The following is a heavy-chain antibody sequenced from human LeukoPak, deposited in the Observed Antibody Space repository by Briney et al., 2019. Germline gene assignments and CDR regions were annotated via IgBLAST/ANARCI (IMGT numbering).Heavy chain of an antibody. CDR2: INHSGST. V-gene: IGHV4-34*01. Sequence: GSLRLSCTASGFAFDEHGMSWVRQVPGKGLEWIGEINHSGSTNYNPSLKSRVTISVDTSKNQFSLKLSSVTAADTAVYYCARDRSGDIVVVPADAPHLDYWGQGTLVTVPS. D-gene: IGHD2-2*01. CDR3: ARDRSGDIVVVPADAPHLDY. J-gene: IGHJ4*02. CDR1: GFAFDEHG.